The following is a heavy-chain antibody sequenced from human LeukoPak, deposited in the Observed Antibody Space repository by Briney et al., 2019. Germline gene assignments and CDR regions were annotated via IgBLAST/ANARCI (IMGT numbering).Heavy chain of an antibody. D-gene: IGHD2-2*01. J-gene: IGHJ4*02. Sequence: GESLKISCKGSGYSFTSYWITWVRQMPGKGLECMGRIDPSDADTNYSPSFQGHVTISADKSSSTANLQWSSLKASDTAIYYCARLSSSTSLIDYWGQGTLVTVSS. V-gene: IGHV5-10-1*01. CDR1: GYSFTSYW. CDR3: ARLSSSTSLIDY. CDR2: IDPSDADT.